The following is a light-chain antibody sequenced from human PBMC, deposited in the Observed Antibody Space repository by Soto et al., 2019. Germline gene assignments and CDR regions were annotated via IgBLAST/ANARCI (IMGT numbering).Light chain of an antibody. CDR3: QQRSDWPLT. CDR1: QGISSY. CDR2: DAS. J-gene: IGKJ4*01. Sequence: EIVLTQSPATLSLSPGERATLSCRASQGISSYLVWYQQRPGQAPRLLIYDASNRATGIPARFSGSGSGTGFPLTISSLEHEDFAVYCCQQRSDWPLTFGGGTKVEIK. V-gene: IGKV3-11*01.